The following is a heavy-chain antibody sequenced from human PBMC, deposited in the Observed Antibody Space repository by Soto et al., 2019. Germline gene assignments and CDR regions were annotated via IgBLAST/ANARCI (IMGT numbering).Heavy chain of an antibody. J-gene: IGHJ5*02. CDR2: INHSGST. D-gene: IGHD6-19*01. V-gene: IGHV4-34*01. CDR1: GGSFSGYY. CDR3: ATSPGIAVAGSSNWFDP. Sequence: QVQLQQWGAGLLKPSETLSLTCAVYGGSFSGYYWSWIRQPPGKGLEWIGEINHSGSTNYNPSLKSRVTISVDTSKIQFSLKLSSVTAADTAVYYCATSPGIAVAGSSNWFDPWGQGTLVTVSS.